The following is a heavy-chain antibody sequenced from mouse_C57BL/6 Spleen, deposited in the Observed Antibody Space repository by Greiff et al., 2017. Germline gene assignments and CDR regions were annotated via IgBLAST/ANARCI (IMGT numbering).Heavy chain of an antibody. V-gene: IGHV1-50*01. CDR3: ARGFYWGSSFDY. J-gene: IGHJ2*01. D-gene: IGHD1-1*01. CDR1: GYTFTSYW. CDR2: IDPSDSYT. Sequence: QVQLQQPGAELVKPGASVKLSCKASGYTFTSYWMQWVKQRPGQGLEWIGEIDPSDSYTNYNQKFKGKATLTVDTSSSTAYMQLSSLTSEGSAVYYCARGFYWGSSFDYWGQGATLTVSS.